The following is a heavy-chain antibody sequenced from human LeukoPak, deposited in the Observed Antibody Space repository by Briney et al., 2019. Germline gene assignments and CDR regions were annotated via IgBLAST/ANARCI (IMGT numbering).Heavy chain of an antibody. CDR2: IYYSGST. V-gene: IGHV4-59*01. CDR1: GGSISSYY. J-gene: IGHJ3*02. Sequence: SETLSLTCTVSGGSISSYYWSWIRQPPGKGLEWIGYIYYSGSTNYNPSLKSRVTISVDTSKNQFSLKLSSVTAADTAVYYCARATYYYDSSGYYPYDAFDIWGQGTMVTVSS. CDR3: ARATYYYDSSGYYPYDAFDI. D-gene: IGHD3-22*01.